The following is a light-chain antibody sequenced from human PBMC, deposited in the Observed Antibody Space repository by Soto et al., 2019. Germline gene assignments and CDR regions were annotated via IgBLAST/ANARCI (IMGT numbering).Light chain of an antibody. V-gene: IGKV3-15*01. J-gene: IGKJ1*01. Sequence: ERVKTQAAAVLSMSPVERATLSCRASQNVNNRLAWYLQKAGQPPRLLSYGASTRATGIPARFSGSGSGTEFTLTISSLHSQDSAVYYCQHSNSSLLLFGQGTKV. CDR3: QHSNSSLLL. CDR2: GAS. CDR1: QNVNNR.